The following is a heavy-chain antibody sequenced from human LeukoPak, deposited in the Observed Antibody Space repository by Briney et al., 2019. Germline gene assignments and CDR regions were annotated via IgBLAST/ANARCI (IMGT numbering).Heavy chain of an antibody. CDR3: ARRASYGPGLDFDY. D-gene: IGHD5-18*01. CDR2: ISAYNGNT. Sequence: ASVKVSCKASGYTFTSYGISWVRQAPGQGLEWMGWISAYNGNTNYAQKLQGRVTMTTDTSTSTAYMELRSLRAEDTAVYYCARRASYGPGLDFDYWGQGTLVTVSS. V-gene: IGHV1-18*01. CDR1: GYTFTSYG. J-gene: IGHJ4*02.